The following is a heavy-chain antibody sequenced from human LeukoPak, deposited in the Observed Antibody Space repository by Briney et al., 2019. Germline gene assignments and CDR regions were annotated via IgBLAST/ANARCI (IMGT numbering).Heavy chain of an antibody. CDR3: AKGSRVEPVAYCDY. Sequence: GGSLGFSCAASGFTFSSYAMTWVRQAPGKGLEWVSSISGSGGSTYYADSVKGRFTISRDNSKNTLYLQMNSLRAEDTAVYYCAKGSRVEPVAYCDYWGQGTLVTVSS. CDR2: ISGSGGST. CDR1: GFTFSSYA. D-gene: IGHD2-2*01. J-gene: IGHJ4*02. V-gene: IGHV3-23*01.